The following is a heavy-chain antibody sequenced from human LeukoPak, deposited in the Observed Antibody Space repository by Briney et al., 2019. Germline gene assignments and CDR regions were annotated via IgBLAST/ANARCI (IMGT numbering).Heavy chain of an antibody. CDR3: ARGRGLLWFGEPDAFDI. J-gene: IGHJ3*02. Sequence: ASVKVSCKASGYTFTGYYMHWVRQAPGQGLEWMGWINPNSGNTGYAQKFQGRVTMTRDTSISTAYMELSRLRSDDTAVYYCARGRGLLWFGEPDAFDIWGQGTMVTVSS. V-gene: IGHV1-2*02. CDR2: INPNSGNT. CDR1: GYTFTGYY. D-gene: IGHD3-10*01.